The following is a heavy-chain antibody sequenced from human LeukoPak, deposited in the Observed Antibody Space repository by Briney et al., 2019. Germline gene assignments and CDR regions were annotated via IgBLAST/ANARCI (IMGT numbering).Heavy chain of an antibody. CDR1: GFTFRNYD. CDR3: AKRLNMLRHFDY. J-gene: IGHJ4*02. Sequence: GGSLRLSCAASGFTFRNYDMNWVRQAPGKGLEWVSGISGSGDSTYYEDSAKGRFTISRDNSKNTLYLQMNSLRAEDTAVYCCAKRLNMLRHFDYWGQGTLVTVSS. V-gene: IGHV3-23*01. D-gene: IGHD2-8*01. CDR2: ISGSGDST.